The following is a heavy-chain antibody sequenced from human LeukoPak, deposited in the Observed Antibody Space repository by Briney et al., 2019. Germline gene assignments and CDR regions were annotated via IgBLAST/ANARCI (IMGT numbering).Heavy chain of an antibody. J-gene: IGHJ4*02. CDR3: ARVDYDSSGYNSYTKVFDY. CDR2: ISPNSGGT. Sequence: ASVKVSCKASGYTFTGYYMHWVRQAPGQGLEWMGWISPNSGGTNYAQQFQGRVTMTRDTSISTAYIELSRLRSDDTAVYYCARVDYDSSGYNSYTKVFDYWGQGTLVTVSS. CDR1: GYTFTGYY. V-gene: IGHV1-2*02. D-gene: IGHD3-22*01.